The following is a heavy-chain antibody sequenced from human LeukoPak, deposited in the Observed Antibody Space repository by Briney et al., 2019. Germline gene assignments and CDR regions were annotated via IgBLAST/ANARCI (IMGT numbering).Heavy chain of an antibody. D-gene: IGHD2-15*01. V-gene: IGHV4-39*01. CDR3: ARRDIVVTGGFY. J-gene: IGHJ4*02. CDR1: GGSISSSSYY. Sequence: PSETLSLTCTVSGGSISSSSYYWGWIRQPPGEGLEWIGSFYYSGSTYYNPSLRSRLTISVDTSKNQFSLKLSSVTAADTAVYYCARRDIVVTGGFYWGQGTLVTVSS. CDR2: FYYSGST.